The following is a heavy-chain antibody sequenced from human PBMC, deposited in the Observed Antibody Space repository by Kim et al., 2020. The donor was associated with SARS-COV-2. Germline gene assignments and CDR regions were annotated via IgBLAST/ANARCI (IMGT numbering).Heavy chain of an antibody. Sequence: SVKVSCKASGGTFSSYAISWVRQAPGQGLEWMGGIIPIFGTANYAQKFQGRVTITADESTSTAYMELSSLRSEDTAVYYCARDEYPYITMVRGVIRYWGQGTLVTVSS. V-gene: IGHV1-69*13. D-gene: IGHD3-10*01. CDR1: GGTFSSYA. CDR2: IIPIFGTA. J-gene: IGHJ4*02. CDR3: ARDEYPYITMVRGVIRY.